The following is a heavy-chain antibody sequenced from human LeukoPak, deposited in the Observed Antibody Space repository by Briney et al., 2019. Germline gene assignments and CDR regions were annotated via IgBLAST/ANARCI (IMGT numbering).Heavy chain of an antibody. J-gene: IGHJ4*02. D-gene: IGHD3-10*01. CDR3: ASFGSGSYYEFDY. V-gene: IGHV3-11*04. Sequence: GGSLRLSCAASGFTFSDYYMSWIRQAPGKGLEWVSYISSSGYTIYYADSVRGRFTISRDNAKNSLYLQMNSLRAEDTAVYYCASFGSGSYYEFDYWGQGTLVTVSS. CDR2: ISSSGYTI. CDR1: GFTFSDYY.